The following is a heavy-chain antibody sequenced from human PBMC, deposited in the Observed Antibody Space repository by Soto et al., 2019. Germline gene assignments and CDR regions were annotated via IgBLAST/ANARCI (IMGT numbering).Heavy chain of an antibody. V-gene: IGHV4-30-2*01. Sequence: SETLSLTCAVSGGSISSGGYSWSWIRQPPGKGLEWIGYIYHSGSTYYNPSLKSRVTISVDRSKNQFSLKLSSVTAADTAVYYCARLSNPWGNSVMDYWGQGTLGTVSS. CDR1: GGSISSGGYS. CDR2: IYHSGST. CDR3: ARLSNPWGNSVMDY. D-gene: IGHD3-16*01. J-gene: IGHJ4*02.